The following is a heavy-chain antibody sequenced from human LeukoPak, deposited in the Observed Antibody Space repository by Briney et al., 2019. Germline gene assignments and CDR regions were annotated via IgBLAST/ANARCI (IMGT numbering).Heavy chain of an antibody. CDR1: GYTFSGRY. CDR3: ASGSSLDGSSGWPTHYY. D-gene: IGHD6-19*01. CDR2: INPNSGDT. Sequence: ASVKVSCKASGYTFSGRYMHWFRQAPGQGLEWMGWINPNSGDTHYAQKFQGRITMTRDTSISTAYMELNRLTPDDTAVYYCASGSSLDGSSGWPTHYYWGQGTLVTVSS. V-gene: IGHV1-2*02. J-gene: IGHJ4*02.